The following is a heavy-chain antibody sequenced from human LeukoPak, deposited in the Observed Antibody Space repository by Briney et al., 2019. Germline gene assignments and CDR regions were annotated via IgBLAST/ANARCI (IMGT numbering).Heavy chain of an antibody. V-gene: IGHV3-7*01. CDR1: GFTFSSYW. CDR2: IKQDGSEK. D-gene: IGHD3-22*01. Sequence: PGGSLTLSCATSGFTFSSYWMSWVRQAPGKGLEWVAHIKQDGSEKYYVDSVKGRFTISRDNAKNSLYLQMNSLRAEDTAVYYCARARYDSSGCLDYWGQGTLVTASS. CDR3: ARARYDSSGCLDY. J-gene: IGHJ4*02.